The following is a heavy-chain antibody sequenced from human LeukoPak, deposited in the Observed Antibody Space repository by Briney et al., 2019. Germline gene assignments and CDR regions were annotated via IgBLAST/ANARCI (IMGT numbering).Heavy chain of an antibody. Sequence: KSSETLSLTCTVSGGSISSYYWSWIRQPPGKGLEWIGYIYYSGSTNYNPSLKSRVTISVDTSKNQFSLKLSSVTAADTAVYYCARDSLTGVVDYWGQGTLVTVSS. CDR3: ARDSLTGVVDY. CDR2: IYYSGST. J-gene: IGHJ4*02. V-gene: IGHV4-59*01. CDR1: GGSISSYY. D-gene: IGHD3-9*01.